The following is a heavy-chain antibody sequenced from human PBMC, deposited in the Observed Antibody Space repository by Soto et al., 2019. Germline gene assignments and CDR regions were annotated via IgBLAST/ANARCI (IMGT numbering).Heavy chain of an antibody. CDR3: ARREGYYYGSGSYWI. V-gene: IGHV4-4*02. J-gene: IGHJ4*02. D-gene: IGHD3-10*01. CDR2: IYHSGST. CDR1: GGSISSSNW. Sequence: QVQLQESGPGLVKPSGTLSLTCAVSGGSISSSNWWSWVRQPPGKGLEWTVEIYHSGSTNYNPSLKIRVTISVDNSKSQFSLTLSSVTAADTAVYYCARREGYYYGSGSYWIWGQGTLVTVSS.